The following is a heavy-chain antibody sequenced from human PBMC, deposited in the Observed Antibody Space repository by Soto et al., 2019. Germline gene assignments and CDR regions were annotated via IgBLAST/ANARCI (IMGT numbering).Heavy chain of an antibody. Sequence: GGSLRLSCAASGFTLSDYYMNRARQPPGKGLEWVARSRNKDQSDSTEYAASVKGRYTISRDDSKNTLYLQMHSLTTEDTAVYYGSTDGTNHGSFDYWGQGTLVTVSS. CDR3: STDGTNHGSFDY. D-gene: IGHD1-1*01. V-gene: IGHV3-72*01. CDR1: GFTLSDYY. CDR2: SRNKDQSDST. J-gene: IGHJ4*02.